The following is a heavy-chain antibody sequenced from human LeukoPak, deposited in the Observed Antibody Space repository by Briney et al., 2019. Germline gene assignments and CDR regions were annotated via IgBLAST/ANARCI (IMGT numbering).Heavy chain of an antibody. CDR3: ARRAGDY. Sequence: SETLSLTCTVSGVSISSSSYYWGWIRQPPGKGLEWIGSIYYSGSTYYNPSLKSRVTISVDTSKNQFSLKLSSVTAADTAVYYCARRAGDYWGQGTLVTVSS. V-gene: IGHV4-39*01. D-gene: IGHD3-10*01. J-gene: IGHJ4*02. CDR1: GVSISSSSYY. CDR2: IYYSGST.